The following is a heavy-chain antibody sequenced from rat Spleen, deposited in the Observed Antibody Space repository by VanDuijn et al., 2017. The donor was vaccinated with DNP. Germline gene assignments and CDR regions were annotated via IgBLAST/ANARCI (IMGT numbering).Heavy chain of an antibody. CDR2: ISTGIGRT. J-gene: IGHJ2*01. D-gene: IGHD1-12*02. CDR3: ARPNYYAGSYPHY. V-gene: IGHV5-25*01. CDR1: GFIFSNYY. Sequence: EVQLVESGGDLVQPGRSMKLSCTASGFIFSNYYMAWVRQAPAKGLEWVAAISTGIGRTYYRDSVKGRFTISRDNAKSTLYLQMNSLRSEDMATYYCARPNYYAGSYPHYWGQGVMVTVSS.